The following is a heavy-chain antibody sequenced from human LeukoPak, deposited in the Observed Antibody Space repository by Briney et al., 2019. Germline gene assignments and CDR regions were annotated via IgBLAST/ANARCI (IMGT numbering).Heavy chain of an antibody. Sequence: GGSLRLSCAASGFTFSSYSMNWVRQAPGKGLEWVSYISSASGSIYYADSVKGRFTISRDNAKNSLFLQMNSLRAEDTAVYYCASRPGHWGQGTMVTVSS. J-gene: IGHJ3*01. D-gene: IGHD1-14*01. CDR1: GFTFSSYS. CDR2: ISSASGSI. V-gene: IGHV3-48*04. CDR3: ASRPGH.